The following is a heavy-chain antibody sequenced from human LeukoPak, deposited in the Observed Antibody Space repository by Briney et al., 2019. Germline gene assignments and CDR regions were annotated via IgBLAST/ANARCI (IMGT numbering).Heavy chain of an antibody. CDR2: TYHGGST. J-gene: IGHJ4*02. V-gene: IGHV4-39*02. D-gene: IGHD3-16*01. Sequence: PSETLSLTCTVSGGSISSINYYWGWIRQPPGKGEEWIGSTYHGGSTYFNPSLKTRVTISVDTSTNHFSLKLSSVTAADTAVYYCARLIPFDYWGQGTLVTVSS. CDR3: ARLIPFDY. CDR1: GGSISSINYY.